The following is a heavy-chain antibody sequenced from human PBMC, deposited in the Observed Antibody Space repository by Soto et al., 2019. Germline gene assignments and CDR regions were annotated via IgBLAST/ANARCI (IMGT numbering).Heavy chain of an antibody. Sequence: SETLSLTCTFSGGSISSGGYYWSWIRQHPGKGLEWIGYIYYSGSTYYNPSLKSRVTISVDTSKNQFSLKLSSVTAADTAVYYCARVPGKMDTAMATKDYYYYGMDVWGQGTTVTVSS. J-gene: IGHJ6*02. D-gene: IGHD5-18*01. CDR1: GGSISSGGYY. CDR2: IYYSGST. V-gene: IGHV4-31*03. CDR3: ARVPGKMDTAMATKDYYYYGMDV.